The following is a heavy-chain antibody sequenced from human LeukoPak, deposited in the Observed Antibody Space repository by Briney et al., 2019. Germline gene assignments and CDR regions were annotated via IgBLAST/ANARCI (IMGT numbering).Heavy chain of an antibody. Sequence: SETLSLTCTVSGGSISSSSYYWGWIRQPPGKGLEWIGSIYHSGSTYYSPSLKSRVTISTDKSKNQISLRLTSVTAADTAVYYCARSPTKRVPEDYWGQGTLVTVSS. CDR3: ARSPTKRVPEDY. D-gene: IGHD2-2*01. CDR1: GGSISSSSYY. CDR2: IYHSGST. J-gene: IGHJ4*02. V-gene: IGHV4-39*07.